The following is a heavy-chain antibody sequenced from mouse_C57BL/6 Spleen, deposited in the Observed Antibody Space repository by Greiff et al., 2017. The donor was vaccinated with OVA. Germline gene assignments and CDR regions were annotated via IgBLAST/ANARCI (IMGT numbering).Heavy chain of an antibody. CDR2: IYPGSGST. D-gene: IGHD1-1*01. Sequence: QVQLQQPGAELVKPGASVKMSCKASGYTFPSYWITWVKQRPGQGLEWIGAIYPGSGSTNYNEPFKSKATLTVATSSSTAYMQLRSLTTEDSAVYYSARTALLRYPSLYAMDYWGQGTSVTVSS. CDR1: GYTFPSYW. CDR3: ARTALLRYPSLYAMDY. V-gene: IGHV1-55*01. J-gene: IGHJ4*01.